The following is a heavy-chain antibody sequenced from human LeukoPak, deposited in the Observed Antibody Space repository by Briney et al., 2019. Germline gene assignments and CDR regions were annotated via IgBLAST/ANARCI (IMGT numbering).Heavy chain of an antibody. CDR2: ISGSGGST. CDR3: STTYNYDSSEGY. V-gene: IGHV3-23*01. J-gene: IGHJ4*02. Sequence: GGPLRLSCAASGFTFSSYAMSWVRQAPGKGLEWVSAISGSGGSTYYADSVKGRFTISRDNSKNTLYLQMNSLKTEDTAVYYCSTTYNYDSSEGYWGQGTLVTVSS. D-gene: IGHD3-22*01. CDR1: GFTFSSYA.